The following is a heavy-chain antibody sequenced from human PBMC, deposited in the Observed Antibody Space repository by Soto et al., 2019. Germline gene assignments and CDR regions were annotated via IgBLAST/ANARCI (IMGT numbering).Heavy chain of an antibody. V-gene: IGHV3-23*01. Sequence: VGSLGRCCAAPGLTFSRYAMSWFRQAPGKGLEWVSAISGSGGSTYYADSVKGRFTISRDNSKNTLYLQMNSLRAEDTAVYYCAKDILTGYPARFDYCGQGTLVTVSS. CDR1: GLTFSRYA. J-gene: IGHJ4*02. CDR3: AKDILTGYPARFDY. CDR2: ISGSGGST. D-gene: IGHD3-9*01.